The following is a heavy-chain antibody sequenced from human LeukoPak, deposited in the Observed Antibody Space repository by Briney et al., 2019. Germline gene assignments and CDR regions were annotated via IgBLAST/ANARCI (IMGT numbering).Heavy chain of an antibody. D-gene: IGHD1-1*01. CDR1: GGSISSYY. CDR2: ISYSVIT. Sequence: SETLSLTCTVSGGSISSYYWSWIRQPPGKGLEWIGYISYSVITNFKPSRKSRVTISVDTSKKQFSLKLSSVTAADTAVYYCAREGTAGTKLNWFDPWGQGTLVTVSS. CDR3: AREGTAGTKLNWFDP. V-gene: IGHV4-59*01. J-gene: IGHJ5*02.